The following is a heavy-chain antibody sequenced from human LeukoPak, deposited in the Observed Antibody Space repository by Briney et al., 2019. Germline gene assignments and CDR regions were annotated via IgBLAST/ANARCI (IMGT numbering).Heavy chain of an antibody. CDR2: INHSGST. D-gene: IGHD3-16*02. V-gene: IGHV4-34*01. CDR3: ARDHGRGVWGSYRLGSFDP. Sequence: SETLSLTCAVYGGSFSGYYWSWIRQPPGKGLEWIVEINHSGSTNYNPSLKSRVTISVDTSKNQFSLKLSSVTAADTAVYYCARDHGRGVWGSYRLGSFDPWGQGTLVTVSS. J-gene: IGHJ5*02. CDR1: GGSFSGYY.